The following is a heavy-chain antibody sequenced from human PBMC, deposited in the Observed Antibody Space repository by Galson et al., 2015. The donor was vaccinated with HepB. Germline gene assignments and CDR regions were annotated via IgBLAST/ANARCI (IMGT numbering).Heavy chain of an antibody. CDR2: IYGGGDT. CDR3: ASSSDPTRNCHFDL. CDR1: GLIVSNNY. J-gene: IGHJ2*01. V-gene: IGHV3-66*02. D-gene: IGHD6-19*01. Sequence: SLRLSCAASGLIVSNNYMTWVRQAPGKGLEWVSLIYGGGDTTYADSVRGRFTISRDISNSTLYVQMTSLTTEDTAVYYCASSSDPTRNCHFDLWGRGTLVIVSS.